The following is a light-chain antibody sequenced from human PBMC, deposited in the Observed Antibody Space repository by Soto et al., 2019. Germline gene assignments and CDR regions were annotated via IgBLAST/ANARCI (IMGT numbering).Light chain of an antibody. CDR2: DVS. V-gene: IGLV2-14*01. Sequence: QSVLTQPASVSGSPGQSITISCTGTSSDVGGYNYVSWYQQHPGKAPKLMIYDVSNRPSGVSNRFSGSKSGNTASLTISGLQAEDEADYYCSSYTSSSTLVVFGGVTKLTVL. J-gene: IGLJ2*01. CDR1: SSDVGGYNY. CDR3: SSYTSSSTLVV.